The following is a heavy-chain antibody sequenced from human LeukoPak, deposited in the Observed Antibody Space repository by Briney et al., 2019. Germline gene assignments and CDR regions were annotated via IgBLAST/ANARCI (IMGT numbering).Heavy chain of an antibody. CDR3: ARHPGIRYSGSYIDY. Sequence: SETLSLTCTVSGGSISSYYWSWIRQPPGKGLEWIGYIFYNGRSEYNPSLKSRVTISVDTSKNQFSLRLSSVTAADTAMYYCARHPGIRYSGSYIDYWGQGTLVTISS. D-gene: IGHD1-26*01. CDR1: GGSISSYY. V-gene: IGHV4-59*08. J-gene: IGHJ4*02. CDR2: IFYNGRS.